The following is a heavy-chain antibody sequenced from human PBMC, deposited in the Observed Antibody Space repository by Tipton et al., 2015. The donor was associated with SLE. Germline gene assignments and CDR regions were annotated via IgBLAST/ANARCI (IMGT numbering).Heavy chain of an antibody. Sequence: QLVQSGPEVKKPGSSVKVSCKASGGTFSSYAISWVRQAPGQGLEWMGRIIPIFGTANYAQKFQGRVTITADESTSTAYMELSSLRSEDTAVYYCARAPTLTGTTHYFDYWGQGTLVTVSS. CDR2: IIPIFGTA. V-gene: IGHV1-69*18. D-gene: IGHD1-7*01. J-gene: IGHJ4*02. CDR3: ARAPTLTGTTHYFDY. CDR1: GGTFSSYA.